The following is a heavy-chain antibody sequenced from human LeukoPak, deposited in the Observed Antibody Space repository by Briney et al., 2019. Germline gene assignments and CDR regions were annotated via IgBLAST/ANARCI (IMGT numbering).Heavy chain of an antibody. CDR2: INYSGST. Sequence: PSETLSLTCAVYGGSFSGYYWSWIRQAPGKGLEWIGEINYSGSTNYNPSLKSRVTISVDTSKNQFSLKLSSVTAADTAVYYCARGPGGWPGRYYGMDVWGQGTTVTVSS. J-gene: IGHJ6*02. CDR3: ARGPGGWPGRYYGMDV. V-gene: IGHV4-34*01. CDR1: GGSFSGYY. D-gene: IGHD6-19*01.